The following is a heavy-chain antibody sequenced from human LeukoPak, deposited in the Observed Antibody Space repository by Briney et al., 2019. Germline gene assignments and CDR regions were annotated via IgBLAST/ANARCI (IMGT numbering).Heavy chain of an antibody. CDR3: ARDSPYYGGKSLSY. V-gene: IGHV3-48*01. J-gene: IGHJ4*02. CDR1: GLTFSSYS. CDR2: ISSSSSTI. D-gene: IGHD4-23*01. Sequence: GGSLRLSCAASGLTFSSYSMNWVRQAPGKGLEWVSYISSSSSTIYYADSVKGRFTISRDNAKNSLYLQMNSLRAEDTAVYYCARDSPYYGGKSLSYWGQGTLVTVSS.